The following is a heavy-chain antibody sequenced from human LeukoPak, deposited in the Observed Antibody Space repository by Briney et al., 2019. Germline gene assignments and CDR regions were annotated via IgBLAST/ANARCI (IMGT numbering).Heavy chain of an antibody. D-gene: IGHD1-1*01. CDR1: GGSISSSSYY. V-gene: IGHV4-61*05. CDR3: ARKRTGGTTLYDY. Sequence: SETLSLTCTVSGGSISSSSYYWGWIRQPPGKGLEWIGYIYYSGSTNYNPSLKSRVTISVDTSKNQFSLKLSSVTAADTAVYYCARKRTGGTTLYDYWGQGTLVTVSS. J-gene: IGHJ4*02. CDR2: IYYSGST.